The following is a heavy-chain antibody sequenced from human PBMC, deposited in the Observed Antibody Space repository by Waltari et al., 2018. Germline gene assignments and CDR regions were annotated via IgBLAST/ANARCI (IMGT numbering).Heavy chain of an antibody. D-gene: IGHD2-2*01. CDR2: IYYSGST. J-gene: IGHJ5*02. CDR3: ARLHCSSTSCLLNWFDP. V-gene: IGHV4-30-4*08. CDR1: GGSISSGDYY. Sequence: QVQLQESGPGLVKPSQTLSLTCTVSGGSISSGDYYWSWIRQTPGKGLEWIGYIYYSGSTYYNPSLKSRVTISVDTSKNQFSLKLSSVTAADTAVYYCARLHCSSTSCLLNWFDPWGQGTLVTVSS.